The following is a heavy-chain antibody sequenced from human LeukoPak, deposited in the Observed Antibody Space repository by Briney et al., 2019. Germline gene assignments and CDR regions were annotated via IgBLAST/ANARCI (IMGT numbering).Heavy chain of an antibody. V-gene: IGHV3-23*01. CDR1: GFTFSSYA. D-gene: IGHD1-26*01. CDR3: AKSGTTGSYFGADY. J-gene: IGHJ4*02. CDR2: ISGSGGSI. Sequence: PGGSLRLSCAASGFTFSSYAMTWVRQAPRKGLEWVSTISGSGGSIYYADSVKGRFTISRDNSKNTLYLQMNSLSAEDTAVYYCAKSGTTGSYFGADYWGQGTLVTVSS.